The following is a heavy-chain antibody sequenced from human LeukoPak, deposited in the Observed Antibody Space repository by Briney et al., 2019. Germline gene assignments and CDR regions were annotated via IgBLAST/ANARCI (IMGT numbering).Heavy chain of an antibody. CDR3: AKETYYYDSSGYPHLDY. CDR1: GFTFSSYG. V-gene: IGHV3-30*18. J-gene: IGHJ4*02. D-gene: IGHD3-22*01. Sequence: GGSLRLSCAASGFTFSSYGMHWVRQAPGKGLEWVAVISYDGSNKYYADSVKGRFTISRDNSKNTLYLQMNSLRAEDTAVYYCAKETYYYDSSGYPHLDYWGQGTLVTVSS. CDR2: ISYDGSNK.